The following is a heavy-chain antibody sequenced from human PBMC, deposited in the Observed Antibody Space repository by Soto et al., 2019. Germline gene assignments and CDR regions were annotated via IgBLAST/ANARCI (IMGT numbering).Heavy chain of an antibody. CDR3: ASSLGATHGL. CDR1: GISFSAYW. J-gene: IGHJ4*02. CDR2: IKQGGSDQ. D-gene: IGHD1-26*01. Sequence: GGSLRLSCEASGISFSAYWMSWVRQAPGKGLEWVANIKQGGSDQYYVDSVKDRFTIPRDNIKNLLYLQMTSLRAEDTAVYYCASSLGATHGLWGQGALVTVSS. V-gene: IGHV3-7*03.